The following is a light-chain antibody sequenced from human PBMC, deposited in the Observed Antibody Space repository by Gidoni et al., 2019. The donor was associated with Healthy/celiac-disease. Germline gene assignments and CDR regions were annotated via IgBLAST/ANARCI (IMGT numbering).Light chain of an antibody. CDR1: QSVLYSSNNKNY. CDR3: QQYYSTPWT. J-gene: IGKJ1*01. CDR2: WAS. V-gene: IGKV4-1*01. Sequence: DIVTTQSPDPLAASPGARAPINCKSSQSVLYSSNNKNYLAWYQQKPGQPPKLLIYWASTRESGVPDRFSGSGSGTDFTLTISSRQAEDVAVYYCQQYYSTPWTFGQGTKVEIK.